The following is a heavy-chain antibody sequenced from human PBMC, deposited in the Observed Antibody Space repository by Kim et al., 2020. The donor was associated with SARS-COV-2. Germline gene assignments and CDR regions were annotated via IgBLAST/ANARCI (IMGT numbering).Heavy chain of an antibody. D-gene: IGHD3-22*01. CDR2: INAGNGNT. Sequence: ASVKVSCKASGYTFTSYAMHWVRQAPGQRLEWMGWINAGNGNTKYSQKFQGRVTITRDTSASTAYMELSSLRSEDTAVYYCARGLIQDDSSGYYPNDYWGQGTLVTVSS. J-gene: IGHJ4*02. V-gene: IGHV1-3*01. CDR3: ARGLIQDDSSGYYPNDY. CDR1: GYTFTSYA.